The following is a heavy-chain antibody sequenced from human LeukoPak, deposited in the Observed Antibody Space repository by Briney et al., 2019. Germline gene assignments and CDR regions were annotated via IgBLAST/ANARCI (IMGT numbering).Heavy chain of an antibody. CDR3: ALVYGSVWYFDY. V-gene: IGHV5-51*01. Sequence: GQSLTTSSKGSGYRFTSYWIGWVRQMPGKCLEWMGIIYPGDSNTRYSPSVQGQVTISADKSTSTAYVQWSSLKASDTAMYYCALVYGSVWYFDYWGQGTLVTVSS. CDR2: IYPGDSNT. J-gene: IGHJ4*02. D-gene: IGHD2-15*01. CDR1: GYRFTSYW.